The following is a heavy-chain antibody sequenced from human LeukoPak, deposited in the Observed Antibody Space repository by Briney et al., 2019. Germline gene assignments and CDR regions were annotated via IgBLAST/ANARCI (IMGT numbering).Heavy chain of an antibody. J-gene: IGHJ2*01. Sequence: GGSLRLSCAVSGFTFSSYSMDWVRQAPGKGLEWVSSISSSSSYIYYAGPVKGRFTISRDNAKNSLYLQMNSLRAEDTAVYYCARVAWGSVSYFDLWGRGTLVTVSS. CDR1: GFTFSSYS. V-gene: IGHV3-21*01. CDR3: ARVAWGSVSYFDL. CDR2: ISSSSSYI. D-gene: IGHD7-27*01.